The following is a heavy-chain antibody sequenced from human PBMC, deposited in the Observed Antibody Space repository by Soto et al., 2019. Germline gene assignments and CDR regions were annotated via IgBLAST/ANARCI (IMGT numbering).Heavy chain of an antibody. CDR1: GITFRNYA. D-gene: IGHD3-22*01. CDR3: AKGSTMMVSSGITCFDP. J-gene: IGHJ5*02. CDR2: ISGSGGST. V-gene: IGHV3-23*01. Sequence: GGSLRLSCAASGITFRNYAMSWVRQAPGKGLEWVSAISGSGGSTYYADSVKGRFTISRDNSKNTLYLQMNSLRAEDTAVYYCAKGSTMMVSSGITCFDPWGQGTMVTVYS.